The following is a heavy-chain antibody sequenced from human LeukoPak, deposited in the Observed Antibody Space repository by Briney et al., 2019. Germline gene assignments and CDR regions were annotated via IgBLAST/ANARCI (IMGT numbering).Heavy chain of an antibody. V-gene: IGHV3-30*02. CDR3: VKDRRSSGYYYGDAFDI. Sequence: GGSLRLSCAASGFTFSKYGMHWVRQAPGKGLEWVAFIRYDGSNKYYTDSVKGRFTISRDNSKNTLYLQMNSLRVEDTAVYYCVKDRRSSGYYYGDAFDIWGQGTMVTVSS. CDR1: GFTFSKYG. CDR2: IRYDGSNK. D-gene: IGHD3-22*01. J-gene: IGHJ3*02.